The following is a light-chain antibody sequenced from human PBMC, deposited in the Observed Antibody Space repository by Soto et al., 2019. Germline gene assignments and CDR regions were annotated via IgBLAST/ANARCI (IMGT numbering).Light chain of an antibody. CDR3: LQDYNYPWT. J-gene: IGKJ1*01. CDR1: QGIRND. V-gene: IGKV1-6*01. CDR2: SAS. Sequence: AIQMTQSPSSLSASVGDRVPISCRASQGIRNDLGWYQQTPGRAPKLLIYSASILQSGVPSRFSGSGSGTDFTLTIDNVQPEDLATYYCLQDYNYPWTFGQGTKVDIK.